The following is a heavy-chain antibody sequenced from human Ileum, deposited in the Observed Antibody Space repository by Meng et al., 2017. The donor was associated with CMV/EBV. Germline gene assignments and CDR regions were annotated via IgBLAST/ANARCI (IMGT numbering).Heavy chain of an antibody. CDR1: GFTFSNYA. CDR2: ISYHTDNI. V-gene: IGHV3-30-3*01. CDR3: TTLTY. Sequence: GGSLRLSCAASGFTFSNYAMHWVRQAPGRGLEWVAVISYHTDNIYYANSVVGRFTISRDNSKNTLFLQMNRLRVEDTAVYYCTTLTYWGHGNLVTVSS. D-gene: IGHD1-14*01. J-gene: IGHJ4*01.